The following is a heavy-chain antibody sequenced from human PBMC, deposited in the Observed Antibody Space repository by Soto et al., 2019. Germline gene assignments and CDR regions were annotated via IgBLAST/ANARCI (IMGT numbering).Heavy chain of an antibody. CDR3: ASGVVPAAKRDY. D-gene: IGHD2-2*01. J-gene: IGHJ4*02. Sequence: LSLTCTVSGGSISSGGYYWSWIRQHPGKGLEWIGYIYYSGSTYYNPSLKSRVTISVDTSKNQFSLKLSSVTAADTAVYYCASGVVPAAKRDYWGQGTLVTVSS. CDR2: IYYSGST. CDR1: GGSISSGGYY. V-gene: IGHV4-31*03.